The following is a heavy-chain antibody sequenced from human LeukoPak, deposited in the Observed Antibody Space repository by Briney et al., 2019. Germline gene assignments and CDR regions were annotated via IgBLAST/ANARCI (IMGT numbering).Heavy chain of an antibody. CDR2: ISETGDR. D-gene: IGHD6-13*01. Sequence: GGSLRLSCAASGFTFSSNAMSWVRQAPGKGLEWVSTISETGDRYDADSVKGRFTISRDNSKNRVDLQMNSLRAEDTAVYYCAKGGYSANWRNYFDYWGQGTPVTVSS. V-gene: IGHV3-23*01. CDR1: GFTFSSNA. CDR3: AKGGYSANWRNYFDY. J-gene: IGHJ4*02.